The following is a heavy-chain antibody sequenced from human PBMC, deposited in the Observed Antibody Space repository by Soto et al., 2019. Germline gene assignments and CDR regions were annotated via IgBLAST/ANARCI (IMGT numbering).Heavy chain of an antibody. CDR3: ARAWTLNWFDP. CDR1: CGSISSGDYY. Sequence: LSLTCTVSCGSISSGDYYWSWIRQPPGKGLEWIGYIYYSGSTYYNPSLKSRVTISVDTSKNQFSLKLSSVTVADTAVYYCARAWTLNWFDPWGQGTLVTVSS. J-gene: IGHJ5*02. V-gene: IGHV4-30-4*01. CDR2: IYYSGST. D-gene: IGHD5-12*01.